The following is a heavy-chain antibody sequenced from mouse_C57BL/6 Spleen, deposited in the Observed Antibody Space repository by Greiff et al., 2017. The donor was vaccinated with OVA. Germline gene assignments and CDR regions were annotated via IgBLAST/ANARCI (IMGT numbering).Heavy chain of an antibody. CDR3: ARDYGSSY. CDR1: GFTFSSYA. J-gene: IGHJ2*01. V-gene: IGHV5-4*01. D-gene: IGHD1-1*01. Sequence: EVKLMESGGGLVKPGGSLKLSCAASGFTFSSYAMSWVRQTPEKRLEWVATISDGGSYTYYPDNVKGRFTISRDNAKNNLYLQMSHLKSEDTAMYYCARDYGSSYWGQGTTLTVSS. CDR2: ISDGGSYT.